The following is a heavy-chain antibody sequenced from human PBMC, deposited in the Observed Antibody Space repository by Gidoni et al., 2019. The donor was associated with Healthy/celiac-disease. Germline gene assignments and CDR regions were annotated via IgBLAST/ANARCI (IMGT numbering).Heavy chain of an antibody. CDR1: GYSFTSYW. J-gene: IGHJ5*02. CDR3: ARRVSQLVPWFDP. D-gene: IGHD6-6*01. V-gene: IGHV5-10-1*03. CDR2: IDPSDSYT. Sequence: EVQLVQSGAEVKKPGESLRISCTDSGYSFTSYWISWVRQMPGKGLEWMGRIDPSDSYTNYSPSFQGHVTISADKSISTAYLQWSSLKASDTAMYYCARRVSQLVPWFDPWGQGTLVTVSS.